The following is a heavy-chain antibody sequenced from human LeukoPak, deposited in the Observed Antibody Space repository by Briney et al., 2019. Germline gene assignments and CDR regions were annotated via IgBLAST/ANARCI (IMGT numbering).Heavy chain of an antibody. Sequence: SETLSLTCTVSGGSISSYYWSWIRQPPGKGLEGIGYIYYSGSTNYNPSLKSRVTISVDTSKNQFSLKLSSVTAADTAVYYCARVPDYYDSSGYLYYFDYWGQGTLVTVSS. CDR1: GGSISSYY. CDR2: IYYSGST. CDR3: ARVPDYYDSSGYLYYFDY. D-gene: IGHD3-22*01. J-gene: IGHJ4*02. V-gene: IGHV4-59*01.